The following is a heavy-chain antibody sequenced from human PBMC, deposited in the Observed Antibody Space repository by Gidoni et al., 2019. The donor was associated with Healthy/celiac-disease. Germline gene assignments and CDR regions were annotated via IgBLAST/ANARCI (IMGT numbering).Heavy chain of an antibody. CDR2: SSSSSSTI. D-gene: IGHD2-2*01. V-gene: IGHV3-48*01. Sequence: EVQLVESGGGLVQPGGSLRLSCAASGFTFSSYSMNWVRQAPGKGLEWVSYSSSSSSTIYYADSVKGRFTISRDNAKNSLYLQMNSLRAEDTAVYYCATWGVVPAANFDYWGQGTLVTVSS. CDR1: GFTFSSYS. CDR3: ATWGVVPAANFDY. J-gene: IGHJ4*02.